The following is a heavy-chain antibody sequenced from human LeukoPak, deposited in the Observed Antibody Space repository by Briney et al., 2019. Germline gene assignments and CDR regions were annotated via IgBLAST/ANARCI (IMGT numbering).Heavy chain of an antibody. CDR1: GFTFSSYG. CDR3: ARGNLGYCSSTSCPNWFDP. J-gene: IGHJ5*02. V-gene: IGHV3-30*03. D-gene: IGHD2-2*01. CDR2: ISYDGSNK. Sequence: GGSLRLSCAASGFTFSSYGMHWVRQAPGKGLEWVAVISYDGSNKYYADSVKGRFTISRDNSKNTLYLQMNSLRAEDTAVYYCARGNLGYCSSTSCPNWFDPWSQGTLVTVSS.